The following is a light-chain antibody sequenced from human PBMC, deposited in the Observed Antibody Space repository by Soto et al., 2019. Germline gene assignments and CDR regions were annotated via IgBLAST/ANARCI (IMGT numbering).Light chain of an antibody. Sequence: QSALTQPASVSGTPGQSITISCTGTSSDIGDNNFVSWYQHHPGKAPKLIIYEVSNRPLGVSNRFSGSKSGDTASLTISGLQAEDESDYYCSSYSSRDTRVFGGGTKLTVL. CDR2: EVS. V-gene: IGLV2-14*01. CDR3: SSYSSRDTRV. CDR1: SSDIGDNNF. J-gene: IGLJ2*01.